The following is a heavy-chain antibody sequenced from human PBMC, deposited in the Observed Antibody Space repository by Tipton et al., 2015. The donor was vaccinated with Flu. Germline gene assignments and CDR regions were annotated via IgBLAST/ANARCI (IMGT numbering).Heavy chain of an antibody. Sequence: SLRLSCAASGFTFSSHRMHWVRQAPGKGLEWVAFIWYDGSNKYYADSEKGRFTISRDNSKNTLYLQMNSLRAEDTAVYYCAKGYYYDSSGYYYYYYGMEVWGQGTTVTVSS. CDR2: IWYDGSNK. J-gene: IGHJ6*02. CDR1: GFTFSSHR. D-gene: IGHD3-22*01. V-gene: IGHV3-30*02. CDR3: AKGYYYDSSGYYYYYYGMEV.